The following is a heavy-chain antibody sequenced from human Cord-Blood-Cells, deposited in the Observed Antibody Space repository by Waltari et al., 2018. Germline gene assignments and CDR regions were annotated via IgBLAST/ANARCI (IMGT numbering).Heavy chain of an antibody. CDR1: GGSFSGYY. CDR3: ASGHYDILTGYYYGMDV. Sequence: QVQLQQWGAGLLKPSETLSLTCAVYGGSFSGYYWSWIRQPPGKGLGWIGEINHSGSTNYNPSLKSRVTISVDTSKNQFSLKLSSVTAADTAVYYCASGHYDILTGYYYGMDVWGQGTTVTVSS. V-gene: IGHV4-34*01. CDR2: INHSGST. D-gene: IGHD3-9*01. J-gene: IGHJ6*02.